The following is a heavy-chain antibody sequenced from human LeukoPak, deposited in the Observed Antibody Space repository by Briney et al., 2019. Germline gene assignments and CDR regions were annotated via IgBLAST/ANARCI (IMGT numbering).Heavy chain of an antibody. V-gene: IGHV1-18*01. CDR1: GYTFTSYG. J-gene: IGHJ3*02. D-gene: IGHD3-9*01. CDR2: ISAYNGNT. Sequence: ASVKVSCKASGYTFTSYGISWVRQAPGQGLEWMGWISAYNGNTDYAQKLQGRVTMTTDTSTSTAYMELRSLRSDDTAVYYCARELILTGRGAFDIWGQGTMVTVSS. CDR3: ARELILTGRGAFDI.